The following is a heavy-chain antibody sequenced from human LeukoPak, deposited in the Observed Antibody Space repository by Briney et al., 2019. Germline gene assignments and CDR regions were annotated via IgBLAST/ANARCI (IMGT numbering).Heavy chain of an antibody. Sequence: SVTVSCKASGGTFSSYAISWVRQAPGQGLEWMGGIIPIFGTANYAQKFQGRVTITADESTSTAYMELSSLRSEDTAVYYCARGGDYGDYVVAFDIWGQGTMVTVSS. CDR1: GGTFSSYA. CDR2: IIPIFGTA. CDR3: ARGGDYGDYVVAFDI. J-gene: IGHJ3*02. V-gene: IGHV1-69*13. D-gene: IGHD4-17*01.